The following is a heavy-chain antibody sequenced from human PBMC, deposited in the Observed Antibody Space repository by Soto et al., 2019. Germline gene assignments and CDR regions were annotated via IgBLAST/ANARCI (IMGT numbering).Heavy chain of an antibody. CDR1: GFTFRNYV. J-gene: IGHJ3*01. CDR2: FWFDGSSR. CDR3: VRGKNLVAPRVAFDV. V-gene: IGHV3-33*01. Sequence: GGSLRLSCATSGFTFRNYVMNWVRQAPGKGLEWVAVFWFDGSSRYYADSVKGRFTISRDISTSTLYLQMNNMRAEDTAIYYCVRGKNLVAPRVAFDVWGQGSMVTVSS. D-gene: IGHD6-6*01.